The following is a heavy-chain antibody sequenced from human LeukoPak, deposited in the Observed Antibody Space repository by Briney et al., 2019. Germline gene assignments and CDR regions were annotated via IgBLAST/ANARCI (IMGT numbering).Heavy chain of an antibody. V-gene: IGHV3-7*01. CDR3: ARDRFRVFSGWYYYYYYMDV. D-gene: IGHD6-19*01. Sequence: GGSLRLSCAASGFTFSNYRMSWVRQAPGKGLEWVANIKQDGSEKYYVDSVKGRFTISRDNAKNSLYLQMNSLRAEDTAVYYCARDRFRVFSGWYYYYYYMDVWGKGTTVTVSS. CDR2: IKQDGSEK. J-gene: IGHJ6*03. CDR1: GFTFSNYR.